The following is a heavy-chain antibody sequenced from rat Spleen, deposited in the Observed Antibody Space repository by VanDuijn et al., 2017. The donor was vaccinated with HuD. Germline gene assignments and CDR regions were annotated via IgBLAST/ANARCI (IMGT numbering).Heavy chain of an antibody. CDR1: GFSLTSYN. CDR3: ARDENGYVNLWFAY. D-gene: IGHD1-4*01. CDR2: IWNVGGT. V-gene: IGHV2-41*01. Sequence: QVQLKESGPGLVQSSQTLSLTCTVAGFSLTSYNVHWVRQPPGKGLEWMGVIWNVGGTRYNSALKSRLSISKDTSKSQVVLKMNSLQTEDTATYYCARDENGYVNLWFAYWGQGTLVTVSS. J-gene: IGHJ3*01.